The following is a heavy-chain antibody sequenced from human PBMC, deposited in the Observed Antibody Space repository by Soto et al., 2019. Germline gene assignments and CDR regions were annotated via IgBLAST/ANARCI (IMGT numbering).Heavy chain of an antibody. D-gene: IGHD3-22*01. CDR1: GFTFSSYG. CDR3: ARDQSYDSSGYLDY. V-gene: IGHV3-33*01. J-gene: IGHJ4*02. CDR2: IWYDGSNK. Sequence: QVQLVESGGGVVQPGRSLRLSCAASGFTFSSYGMHWVRQAPGKGLEWVAVIWYDGSNKYYADSVKGRFTISRDNSKNTLYLQMNSLRAEDTAVYYCARDQSYDSSGYLDYWGQGTLVTVSS.